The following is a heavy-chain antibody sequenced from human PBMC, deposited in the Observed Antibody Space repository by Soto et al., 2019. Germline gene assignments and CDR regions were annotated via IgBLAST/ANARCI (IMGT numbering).Heavy chain of an antibody. J-gene: IGHJ3*02. Sequence: SETLSLTCTVSGGSISSSSYYWGWIRQPPGKGLEWIGSIYYSGSTYYNPSLKSRVTISVDTSKNQFSLKLSSVTAADTAVYYCASQKGGNRAFDTWGQGTMVTVSS. CDR2: IYYSGST. CDR3: ASQKGGNRAFDT. V-gene: IGHV4-39*01. CDR1: GGSISSSSYY. D-gene: IGHD3-16*01.